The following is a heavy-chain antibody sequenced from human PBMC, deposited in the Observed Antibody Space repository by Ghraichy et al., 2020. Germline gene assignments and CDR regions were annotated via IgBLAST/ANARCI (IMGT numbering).Heavy chain of an antibody. D-gene: IGHD3-16*01. V-gene: IGHV4-34*01. CDR3: ARVKWRGDPFPYYGLDI. CDR1: NGSFNGYY. CDR2: IDHSGDT. J-gene: IGHJ6*02. Sequence: SQTLSLTCAGYNGSFNGYYCSWIRQPPGKGLEWIGEIDHSGDTYYNPSLRSRVTLSADTSKSQFSLKVTSLTAADTAVYYCARVKWRGDPFPYYGLDIWGQGTAVTVSS.